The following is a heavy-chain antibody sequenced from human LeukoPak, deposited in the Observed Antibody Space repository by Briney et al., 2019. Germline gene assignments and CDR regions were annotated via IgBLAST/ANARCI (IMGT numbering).Heavy chain of an antibody. CDR2: VYHSGSI. D-gene: IGHD5-12*01. J-gene: IGHJ4*02. Sequence: PSETLSLTCTVSGGSISSYSWNWIRQSPGKGLEWIGRVYHSGSINYNPSPKSRVTISVDTSKNQFSLNLSSVTAADTAVYYCVSSYGGYVLDYWGQGTLVIVSS. CDR1: GGSISSYS. CDR3: VSSYGGYVLDY. V-gene: IGHV4-59*01.